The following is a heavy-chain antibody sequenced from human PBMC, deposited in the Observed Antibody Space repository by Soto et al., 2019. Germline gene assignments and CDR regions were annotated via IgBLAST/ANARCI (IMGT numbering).Heavy chain of an antibody. CDR1: GFSLSTSGVG. CDR3: IQSRCGGDCLQSYASHYYYGMDV. CDR2: IYWDDDK. V-gene: IGHV2-5*02. Sequence: SGPTLVNPTQTLTLTCTFSGFSLSTSGVGVGWIRQPPGKALEWLALIYWDDDKRYSPSLRSRLTIRKDTSKNQVVLTMTNMDPVDTATYSCIQSRCGGDCLQSYASHYYYGMDVWGQGTTVTVSS. J-gene: IGHJ6*02. D-gene: IGHD2-21*02.